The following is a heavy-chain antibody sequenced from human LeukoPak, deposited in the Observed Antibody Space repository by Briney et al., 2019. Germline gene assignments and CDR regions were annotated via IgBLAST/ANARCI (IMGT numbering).Heavy chain of an antibody. CDR1: GLRFRSYA. Sequence: GGSLRLSCVASGLRFRSYAMNWVRQAPGKGLECISTISDDSRFTYYADSVKGRSAISRDDSKNTLYLQMNNLKVEDTAVYYCAKGRCSGVGCDSFHSWGQGALVTVSS. D-gene: IGHD2-15*01. J-gene: IGHJ4*02. V-gene: IGHV3-23*01. CDR2: ISDDSRFT. CDR3: AKGRCSGVGCDSFHS.